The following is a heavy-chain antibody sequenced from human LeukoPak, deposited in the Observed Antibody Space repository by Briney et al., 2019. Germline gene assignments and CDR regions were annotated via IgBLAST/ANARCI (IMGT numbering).Heavy chain of an antibody. V-gene: IGHV3-23*01. Sequence: PGGSLRLSCAASGFTFSTFAMIWVRQPPGKGLEWVSSIFPSGGEIHYADSVRGRFTISRDNSKSTLSLQMNSLRAEDTAVYYCAKGVKELWWTDRSLDYWGQGTLVTVSS. CDR1: GFTFSTFA. J-gene: IGHJ4*02. CDR3: AKGVKELWWTDRSLDY. D-gene: IGHD2-21*01. CDR2: IFPSGGEI.